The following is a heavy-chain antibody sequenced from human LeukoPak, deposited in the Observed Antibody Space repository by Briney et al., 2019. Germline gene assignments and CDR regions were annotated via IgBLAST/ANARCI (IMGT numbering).Heavy chain of an antibody. V-gene: IGHV1-2*02. CDR2: INPNSGGT. J-gene: IGHJ6*02. Sequence: GASVKVSCKASGYTFTGYYMHWVRQAPGQGLEWMGWINPNSGGTNYAQKFQGRVTMTRDTSISTAYMELSRLRSDDTAVYYCARGPETKNYYYYYGMDVWGQGTTVTVSS. CDR1: GYTFTGYY. CDR3: ARGPETKNYYYYYGMDV.